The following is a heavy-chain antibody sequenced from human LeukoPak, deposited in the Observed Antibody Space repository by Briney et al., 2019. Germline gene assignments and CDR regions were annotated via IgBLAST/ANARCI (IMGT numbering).Heavy chain of an antibody. CDR1: GFTFSRYT. Sequence: PGGSLRLSCAASGFTFSRYTMNWVRQAPGKGLEWVSVIYSGGSTYYADSVKGRFTISRDNSKNTLYLQMNSLRAEDTAVYYCASLTTQGAFDIWGQGTMVTVSS. D-gene: IGHD4-11*01. J-gene: IGHJ3*02. CDR3: ASLTTQGAFDI. CDR2: IYSGGST. V-gene: IGHV3-53*01.